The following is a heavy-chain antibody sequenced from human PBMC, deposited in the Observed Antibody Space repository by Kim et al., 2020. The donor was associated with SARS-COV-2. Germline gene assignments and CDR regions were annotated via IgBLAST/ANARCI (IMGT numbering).Heavy chain of an antibody. CDR3: AGAQRYYGSGGYYGLSY. CDR1: GYTFTSYA. CDR2: INAGNGNT. D-gene: IGHD3-10*01. V-gene: IGHV1-3*01. Sequence: ASVKVSCKASGYTFTSYAMHWVRQAPGQRLEWMGWINAGNGNTKYSQKFQGRVTITRDTSASTAYMELRSLRSEDTAVYYCAGAQRYYGSGGYYGLSYWGQSALVTVSS. J-gene: IGHJ4*02.